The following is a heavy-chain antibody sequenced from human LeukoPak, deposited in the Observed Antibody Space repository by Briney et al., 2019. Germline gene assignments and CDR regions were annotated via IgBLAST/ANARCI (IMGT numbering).Heavy chain of an antibody. CDR1: GYTFTSYG. CDR3: ARGGRAIVVVPAAMIY. CDR2: ISAYNGNT. J-gene: IGHJ4*02. D-gene: IGHD2-2*01. Sequence: ASVTVSCTASGYTFTSYGISWVRQAPGQGLEWMGWISAYNGNTNYAQKLQGRVTMTTDTSTSTAYMELSSLRSEDTAVYYCARGGRAIVVVPAAMIYWGQGTLVTVSS. V-gene: IGHV1-18*01.